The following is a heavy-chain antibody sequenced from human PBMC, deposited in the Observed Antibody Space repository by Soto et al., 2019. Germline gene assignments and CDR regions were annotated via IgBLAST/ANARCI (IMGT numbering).Heavy chain of an antibody. CDR2: ISAAGDP. V-gene: IGHV3-13*05. D-gene: IGHD2-15*01. Sequence: PGGSLRLSCEASGFTFRNYDMHWVRQGTGKGLEWVSGISAAGDPDYADSVEGRFTISRENAQNSFFLQMNSLRAEDTAVYYCAREGCSGGNCSPHYFYGMDVWGRGTTVTVSS. J-gene: IGHJ6*02. CDR3: AREGCSGGNCSPHYFYGMDV. CDR1: GFTFRNYD.